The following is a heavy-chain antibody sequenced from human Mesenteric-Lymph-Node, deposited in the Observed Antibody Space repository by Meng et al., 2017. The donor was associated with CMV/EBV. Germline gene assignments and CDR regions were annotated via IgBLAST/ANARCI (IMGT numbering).Heavy chain of an antibody. V-gene: IGHV1-2*02. J-gene: IGHJ5*02. CDR2: INPNSGVT. CDR3: ARDTRPLITLVRGLPRRFDP. Sequence: ASVKVSCKASGYTFTGYYMHWVRQAPGQGLEWMGWINPNSGVTDYAQKFQGRVTMTRDTSISTAYMDLSRLTSDDTAVYFCARDTRPLITLVRGLPRRFDPWGQGTLVTVSS. D-gene: IGHD3-10*01. CDR1: GYTFTGYY.